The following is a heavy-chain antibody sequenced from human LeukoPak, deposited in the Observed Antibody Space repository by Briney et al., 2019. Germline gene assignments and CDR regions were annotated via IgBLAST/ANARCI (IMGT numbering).Heavy chain of an antibody. CDR1: GFTFSSYS. Sequence: GGSLRLSCAASGFTFSSYSMNWVRQAPGKGLEWVSYISSSSSTIYYADSVKSRFTISRDNAKNSLYLQMNSLRAEDTAVYYCARDLFYYGSGSFDYWGQGTLVTVSS. J-gene: IGHJ4*02. CDR3: ARDLFYYGSGSFDY. CDR2: ISSSSSTI. D-gene: IGHD3-10*01. V-gene: IGHV3-48*01.